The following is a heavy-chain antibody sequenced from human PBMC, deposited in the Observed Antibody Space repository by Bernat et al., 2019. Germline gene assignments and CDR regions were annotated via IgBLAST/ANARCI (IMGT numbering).Heavy chain of an antibody. D-gene: IGHD4-17*01. V-gene: IGHV3-33*01. J-gene: IGHJ3*02. CDR1: GFTFSSYG. CDR3: ATYGDLHDAFDI. Sequence: QVQLVESGGGVVQPGRSLRLSCAASGFTFSSYGMHWVRQAPGKGLEWVAVIWYDGSNKYYADPVKGQFTISRDNSKNTLYLQMNSLRAEDTAVYYCATYGDLHDAFDIWGQGTMVTVSS. CDR2: IWYDGSNK.